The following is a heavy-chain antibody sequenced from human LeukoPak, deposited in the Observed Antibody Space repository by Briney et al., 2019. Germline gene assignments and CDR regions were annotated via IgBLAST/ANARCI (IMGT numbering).Heavy chain of an antibody. Sequence: PSETLSLTCTVSGGSISNYYWSWIRQPPGKGLEWMGYIYYSGSTNYNPSLKSRVTISVDTSKNQFSLKLSSVTAADTAVYYCARGGVISYYFDYWGQGTLVTVSS. CDR3: ARGGVISYYFDY. D-gene: IGHD3-16*02. V-gene: IGHV4-59*01. J-gene: IGHJ4*02. CDR1: GGSISNYY. CDR2: IYYSGST.